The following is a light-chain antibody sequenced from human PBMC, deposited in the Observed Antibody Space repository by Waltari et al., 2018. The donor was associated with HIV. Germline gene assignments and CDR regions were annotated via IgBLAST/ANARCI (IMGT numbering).Light chain of an antibody. J-gene: IGLJ2*01. CDR3: QLWHGSTML. Sequence: SYEVTQALSVSVALGQTARITCGGNNIGGQNVNWYQQKPGQAPVLLIFRDNNRPSGIPERFSGSNSGNTATLTISRAQGGDEADYYCQLWHGSTMLFGGGTKLTVL. CDR2: RDN. CDR1: NIGGQN. V-gene: IGLV3-9*01.